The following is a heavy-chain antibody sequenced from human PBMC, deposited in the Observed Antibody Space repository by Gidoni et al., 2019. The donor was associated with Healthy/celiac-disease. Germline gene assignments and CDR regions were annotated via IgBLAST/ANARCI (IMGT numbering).Heavy chain of an antibody. CDR2: IDPSDSYT. CDR3: HFSHQWSGDYYYGMDV. D-gene: IGHD2-8*01. V-gene: IGHV5-10-1*03. Sequence: EVQLVQSGAEAKQPGESLRISCKGSGFSFTSYWISWVRQMPGKGLEWMGRIDPSDSYTNYSPSFQGQVTISAGKSISTAYLQWSSLKASETAMYYCHFSHQWSGDYYYGMDVWGQGTTVTVSS. CDR1: GFSFTSYW. J-gene: IGHJ6*02.